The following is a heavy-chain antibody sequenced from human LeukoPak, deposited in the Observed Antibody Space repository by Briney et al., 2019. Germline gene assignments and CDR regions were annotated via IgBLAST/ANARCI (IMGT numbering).Heavy chain of an antibody. CDR2: IYSGGNT. V-gene: IGHV3-53*01. Sequence: PGGSLRLSCAASGFTVSSNYMSWVRQAPGKWLEWVSVIYSGGNTYYADSVKGRFTISRDNSKNTLFLQMDSLRADDTAVYYCARGGRAGWSGSYEDSFDIWGQGTMVTVSS. D-gene: IGHD1-26*01. CDR3: ARGGRAGWSGSYEDSFDI. CDR1: GFTVSSNY. J-gene: IGHJ3*02.